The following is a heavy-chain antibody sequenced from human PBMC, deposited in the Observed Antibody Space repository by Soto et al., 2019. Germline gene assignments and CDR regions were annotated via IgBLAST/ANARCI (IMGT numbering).Heavy chain of an antibody. V-gene: IGHV3-23*01. J-gene: IGHJ6*02. D-gene: IGHD3-3*01. CDR1: GLTFSSYA. Sequence: GGSLRLSCAASGLTFSSYAMSWVRQAPGKGLEWVSAISGSGGSTYYADSVKGRFTISRDNSKNTLYLQMNSLRAEDTAVYYCAKDDVDDSLYYYCGMDVWGQGTTVTVSS. CDR2: ISGSGGST. CDR3: AKDDVDDSLYYYCGMDV.